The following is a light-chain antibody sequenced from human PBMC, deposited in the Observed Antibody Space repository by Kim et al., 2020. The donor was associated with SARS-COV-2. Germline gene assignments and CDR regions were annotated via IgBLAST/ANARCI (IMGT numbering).Light chain of an antibody. Sequence: GSPGERATLSCRASQSISSSLAWYQQKPGQTPSLLIYDSSTRATGVPARFSGGRSGTEFTLTISGLQSEDFAVYYCQQYNNWPLTFGGGTKVDIK. CDR3: QQYNNWPLT. J-gene: IGKJ4*01. CDR2: DSS. V-gene: IGKV3-15*01. CDR1: QSISSS.